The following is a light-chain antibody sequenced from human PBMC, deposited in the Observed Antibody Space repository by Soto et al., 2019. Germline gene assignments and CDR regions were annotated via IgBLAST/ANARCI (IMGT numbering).Light chain of an antibody. V-gene: IGKV1-39*01. CDR2: AAS. J-gene: IGKJ4*01. CDR1: QSISDY. CDR3: QQSDTIPVT. Sequence: DIQMTQSPSSLSASVGDRVTITCRASQSISDYLNWYQQRPGKAPKLLIYAASSLQSEAPSRFSGGGSGTDFTLTISSLQPEDFATYFCQQSDTIPVTFGGGTKVAIK.